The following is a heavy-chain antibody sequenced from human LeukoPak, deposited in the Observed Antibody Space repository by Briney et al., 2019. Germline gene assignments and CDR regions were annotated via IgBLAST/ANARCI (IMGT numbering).Heavy chain of an antibody. J-gene: IGHJ2*01. CDR3: ARLYDSSSFDL. Sequence: SETLSLTCAVYGGSFSGYYWSWIRQPPGKGLEWIGEINHSGSTNYNPSLKSRVTISVDTSKNQFSLKLSSVTAADTAVYYCARLYDSSSFDLWGRGTLVTVSS. CDR2: INHSGST. V-gene: IGHV4-34*01. CDR1: GGSFSGYY. D-gene: IGHD3-22*01.